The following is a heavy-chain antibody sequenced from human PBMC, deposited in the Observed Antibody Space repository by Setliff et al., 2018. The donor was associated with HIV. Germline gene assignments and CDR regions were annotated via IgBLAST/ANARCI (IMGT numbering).Heavy chain of an antibody. CDR2: IDHSGST. CDR3: AKYGPNCRSITCDEGYYFDS. Sequence: SETLSLTCAVYGGSFSGYYWSWIRQAPGKGLELIGEIDHSGSTNYNPSLKSRVTISVDTSKNHFSLRLTSVTAADTALYYCAKYGPNCRSITCDEGYYFDSWGQGAPVTVSS. D-gene: IGHD2-2*01. J-gene: IGHJ4*02. V-gene: IGHV4-34*01. CDR1: GGSFSGYY.